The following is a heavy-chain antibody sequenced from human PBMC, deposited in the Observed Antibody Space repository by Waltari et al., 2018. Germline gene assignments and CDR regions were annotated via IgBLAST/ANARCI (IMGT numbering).Heavy chain of an antibody. CDR1: GFTFSSYW. D-gene: IGHD6-6*01. J-gene: IGHJ4*02. V-gene: IGHV3-74*01. CDR3: ASPRIAARPPDY. CDR2: SKSDGSST. Sequence: EVQLVESGGGLVQPGGSLRLSCAASGFTFSSYWMHWVRQAPGKGRGWVSRSKSDGSSTSYAESVKGRFTISRDNAKNTLYLQMNSLRAEDTAVYYCASPRIAARPPDYWGQGTLVTVSS.